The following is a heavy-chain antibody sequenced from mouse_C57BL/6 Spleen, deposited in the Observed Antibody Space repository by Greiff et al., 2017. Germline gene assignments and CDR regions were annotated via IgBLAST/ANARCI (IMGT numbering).Heavy chain of an antibody. D-gene: IGHD2-3*01. CDR2: INPSSGYT. Sequence: VQLQQSGAELARPGASVKMSCKASGYTFTSYTMHWVKRRPGQGLEWIGYINPSSGYTKYNQKFKDKATLTADKSSSTAYMQLSSLTSEDSAVYYCARSIYDGYYVFDYWGQGTTLTVSS. J-gene: IGHJ2*01. CDR1: GYTFTSYT. CDR3: ARSIYDGYYVFDY. V-gene: IGHV1-4*01.